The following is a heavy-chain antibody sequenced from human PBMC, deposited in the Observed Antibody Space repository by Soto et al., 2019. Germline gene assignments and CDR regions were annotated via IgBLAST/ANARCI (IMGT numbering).Heavy chain of an antibody. J-gene: IGHJ5*02. V-gene: IGHV4-59*01. CDR3: ARELFGRSVWFDP. CDR2: VYYSGST. Sequence: SETLSLTCTVSGGSISSYYWSWIRQPPGKGLEWIGYVYYSGSTNYNPSLKSRVTISVDTSKNQFSLKLSSVTAADTAVYYCARELFGRSVWFDPWGQGTLVTVSS. CDR1: GGSISSYY. D-gene: IGHD3-10*01.